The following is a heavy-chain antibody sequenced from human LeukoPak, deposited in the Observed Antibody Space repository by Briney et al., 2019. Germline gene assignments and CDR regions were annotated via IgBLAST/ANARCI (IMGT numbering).Heavy chain of an antibody. CDR3: AREGATVVTEDLRWFDP. V-gene: IGHV4-39*02. CDR1: GGSISSSSYY. CDR2: IYYSGST. J-gene: IGHJ5*02. D-gene: IGHD4-23*01. Sequence: SETLSLTCTVSGGSISSSSYYWGWIRQPPGKGLEWIGSIYYSGSTYYSPSLKSRVTISVDTSKNQFSLKLSSVTAADTAVYYCAREGATVVTEDLRWFDPWGQGTPVTVSS.